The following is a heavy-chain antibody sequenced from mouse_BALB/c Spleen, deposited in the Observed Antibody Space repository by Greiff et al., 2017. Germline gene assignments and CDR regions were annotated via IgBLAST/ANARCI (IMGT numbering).Heavy chain of an antibody. D-gene: IGHD1-1*01. J-gene: IGHJ4*01. CDR2: ISSGGSYT. CDR1: GFTFSSYA. CDR3: ARPLYEGYAMDY. Sequence: EVKLMESGGGLVKPGGSLKLSCAASGFTFSSYAMSWVRQSPEKRLEWVAEISSGGSYTYYPDTVTGRFTISRDNAKNTLYLEMSSLRSEDTAMYYCARPLYEGYAMDYWGQGTSVTVSS. V-gene: IGHV5-9-4*01.